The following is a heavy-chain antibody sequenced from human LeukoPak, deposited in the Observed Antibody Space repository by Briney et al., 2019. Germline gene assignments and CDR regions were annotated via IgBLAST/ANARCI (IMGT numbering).Heavy chain of an antibody. CDR3: ARGRALEVVAAFNY. CDR2: ISGSGANT. J-gene: IGHJ4*02. V-gene: IGHV3-23*01. Sequence: GGSLRLSCAASGFTFSSYAMGWVRQAPGKGLEWVSAISGSGANTYYADSVKGRFTISRDNSKNTLSLQMNTLRTDDTAVYYCARGRALEVVAAFNYWGQGTVVTVSS. D-gene: IGHD2-15*01. CDR1: GFTFSSYA.